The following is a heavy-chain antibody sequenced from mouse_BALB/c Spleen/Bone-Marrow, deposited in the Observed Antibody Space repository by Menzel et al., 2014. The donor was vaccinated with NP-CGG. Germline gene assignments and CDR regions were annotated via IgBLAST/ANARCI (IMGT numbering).Heavy chain of an antibody. Sequence: QVQLKDSGAELAKPGASVKMSCKASGYTFTSYWMHWVKQRPGQGLEWIGYINPSTGYTVYNQKFKDKATLTADKSSSTAYMQLSSLTSEDSAVYYCARWGDDGTFDYWGQGTTLTVSS. V-gene: IGHV1-7*01. D-gene: IGHD2-12*01. CDR1: GYTFTSYW. CDR3: ARWGDDGTFDY. J-gene: IGHJ2*01. CDR2: INPSTGYT.